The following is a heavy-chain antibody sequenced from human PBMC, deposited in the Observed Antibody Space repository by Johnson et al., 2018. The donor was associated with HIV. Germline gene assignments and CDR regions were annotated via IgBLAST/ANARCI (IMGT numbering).Heavy chain of an antibody. CDR2: ISYDGSNK. D-gene: IGHD3-10*01. J-gene: IGHJ3*02. CDR3: AREGQEFNDAFDI. CDR1: GFTFSSYA. V-gene: IGHV3-30*04. Sequence: QVQLVESGGGVVQPGRSLRLSCAASGFTFSSYAMHWVRQAPGKGLEWVAVISYDGSNKYYADSVKGRFTISRDNSKNTLYLQMNSLRAEDTAVYYCAREGQEFNDAFDIWGQGTMVTVS.